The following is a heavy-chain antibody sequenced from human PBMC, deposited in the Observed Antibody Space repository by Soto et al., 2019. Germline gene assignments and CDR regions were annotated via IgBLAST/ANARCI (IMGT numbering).Heavy chain of an antibody. V-gene: IGHV4-4*07. J-gene: IGHJ4*02. CDR3: ARVPSRYGELDY. CDR2: TYTSGST. CDR1: GGSISSYY. D-gene: IGHD4-17*01. Sequence: SETLSLTCTVSGGSISSYYWSWIRQPAGKGLEWIGRTYTSGSTNYNPSLKSRVTMSVDTSKNQFSPKLSSATAADTAVYYCARVPSRYGELDYWGQGTLVTVSS.